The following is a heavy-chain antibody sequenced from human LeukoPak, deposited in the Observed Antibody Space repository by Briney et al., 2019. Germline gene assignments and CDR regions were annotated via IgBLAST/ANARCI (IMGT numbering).Heavy chain of an antibody. CDR3: ARVLRFLEWLPYYYGMDV. J-gene: IGHJ6*02. CDR2: IYHSGST. CDR1: GGSISSYY. D-gene: IGHD3-3*01. V-gene: IGHV4-59*12. Sequence: PSETLSLTCTVSGGSISSYYWSWIRQPPGKGLEWIGYIYHSGSTYYNPSLKSRVTISVDRSKNQFSLKLSSVTAADTAVYYCARVLRFLEWLPYYYGMDVWGQGTTVTVSS.